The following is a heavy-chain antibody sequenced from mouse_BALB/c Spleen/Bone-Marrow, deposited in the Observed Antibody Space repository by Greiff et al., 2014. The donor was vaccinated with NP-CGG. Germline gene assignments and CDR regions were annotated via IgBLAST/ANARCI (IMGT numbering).Heavy chain of an antibody. D-gene: IGHD1-1*01. J-gene: IGHJ2*01. CDR2: IHYSGST. Sequence: VQLKQSGPDLVKPSQSLSLSCTVTGYSITSGYSWHWIRQFPGNILEWMGYIHYSGSTNYNPTFKSRISITRDTSKNQFFLQLNCVTTEDTATYYCARGGYYGSSYFDYWGQGTTLTVSS. CDR3: ARGGYYGSSYFDY. V-gene: IGHV3-1*02. CDR1: GYSITSGYS.